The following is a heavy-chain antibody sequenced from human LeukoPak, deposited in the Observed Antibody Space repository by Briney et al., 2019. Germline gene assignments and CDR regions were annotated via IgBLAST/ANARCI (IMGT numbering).Heavy chain of an antibody. V-gene: IGHV4-59*01. CDR3: ARDSFLEWFHWFDP. J-gene: IGHJ5*02. CDR1: GGSISSYY. Sequence: SETLSFTCTVSGGSISSYYWSWIRQPPGKGLEWIGYIYYSGSTNYNPSLKSRVTISVDTSKNQFSLKLSSVTAADTAVYYCARDSFLEWFHWFDPWGQGTLVTVSS. D-gene: IGHD3-3*01. CDR2: IYYSGST.